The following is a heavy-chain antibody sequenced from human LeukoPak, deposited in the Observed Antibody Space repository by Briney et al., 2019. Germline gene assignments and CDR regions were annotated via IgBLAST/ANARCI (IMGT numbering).Heavy chain of an antibody. V-gene: IGHV3-30*04. Sequence: QPGGSLRLSCAASGFTFSSYAMHWVRQAPGKGLEWVAVISYDGSNKYYADSVKGRFTISRDNAKNSLYLQMNSLRAEDTAVYYCARGYRWLQLSIRCPFDYWGQGTLVTVSS. CDR1: GFTFSSYA. D-gene: IGHD5-24*01. J-gene: IGHJ4*02. CDR3: ARGYRWLQLSIRCPFDY. CDR2: ISYDGSNK.